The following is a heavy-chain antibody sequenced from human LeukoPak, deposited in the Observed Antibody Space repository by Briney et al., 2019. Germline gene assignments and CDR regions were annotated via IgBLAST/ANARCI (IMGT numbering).Heavy chain of an antibody. Sequence: GESLKISCKGSGYSFTSYWIAWVRQMPGKGLEWMGIIYPGDSDTRYSPSFQGQVTISADKSISTAYLQWSSLKASDTAVYYCARPYCSSSTCSQSGDYWGQGTLVTVSS. CDR1: GYSFTSYW. J-gene: IGHJ4*02. V-gene: IGHV5-51*01. CDR2: IYPGDSDT. CDR3: ARPYCSSSTCSQSGDY. D-gene: IGHD2-2*01.